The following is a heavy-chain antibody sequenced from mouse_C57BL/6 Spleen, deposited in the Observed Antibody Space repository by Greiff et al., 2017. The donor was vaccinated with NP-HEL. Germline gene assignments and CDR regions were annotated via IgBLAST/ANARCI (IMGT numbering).Heavy chain of an antibody. V-gene: IGHV5-6*01. Sequence: EVKLVESGGDLVKPGGSLKLSCAASGFTFSSYGMSWVRQTPDKRLEWVATISSGGSYTYYPDSVKGRFTISRDNAKNTLYLQMSSLKSEDTAMYYCAREIYYGNPFAYWGQGTLVTVSA. J-gene: IGHJ3*01. CDR2: ISSGGSYT. D-gene: IGHD2-1*01. CDR3: AREIYYGNPFAY. CDR1: GFTFSSYG.